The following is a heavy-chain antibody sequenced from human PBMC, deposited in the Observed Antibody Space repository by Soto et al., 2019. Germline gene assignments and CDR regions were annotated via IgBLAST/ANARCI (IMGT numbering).Heavy chain of an antibody. Sequence: GGSLRLSCAASGFTFSRYAMHWVRQAPGKGLEWVAVISYDGSNKYYADSVKGRFTISRDNSKNTLYLQMNSLRAEDTAVYYCARETPLYDSSGYHDAFDIWGQGTMVTVSS. D-gene: IGHD3-22*01. V-gene: IGHV3-30-3*01. CDR2: ISYDGSNK. J-gene: IGHJ3*02. CDR3: ARETPLYDSSGYHDAFDI. CDR1: GFTFSRYA.